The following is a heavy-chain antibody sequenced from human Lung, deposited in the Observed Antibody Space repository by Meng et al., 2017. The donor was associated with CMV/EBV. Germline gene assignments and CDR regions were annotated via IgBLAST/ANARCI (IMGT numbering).Heavy chain of an antibody. CDR2: IIPIFGTA. V-gene: IGHV1-69*05. D-gene: IGHD4-17*01. Sequence: SVXVSXXASGGTFSSYAISWVRQAPGQGLEWMGGIIPIFGTANYAQKFQGRVTITTDESTSTAYMELSSLRSEDTAVYYCARGNYGDYHYYGMDVWGQGTTVXVSS. J-gene: IGHJ6*02. CDR3: ARGNYGDYHYYGMDV. CDR1: GGTFSSYA.